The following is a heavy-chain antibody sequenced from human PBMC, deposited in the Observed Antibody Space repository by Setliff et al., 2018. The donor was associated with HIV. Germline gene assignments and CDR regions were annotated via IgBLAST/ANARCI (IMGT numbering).Heavy chain of an antibody. J-gene: IGHJ6*03. D-gene: IGHD4-17*01. CDR2: IYYSGST. V-gene: IGHV4-39*07. CDR3: ARVYGVTTLNYYYYYMDV. Sequence: LSLTCTVSGGSISSSSYYWGWIRQPPGKGLEWIGSIYYSGSTYYNPSLKSRVTISVDTSKNQFSLKLSSVTAADTAVYYCARVYGVTTLNYYYYYMDVWGKGTTVTAP. CDR1: GGSISSSSYY.